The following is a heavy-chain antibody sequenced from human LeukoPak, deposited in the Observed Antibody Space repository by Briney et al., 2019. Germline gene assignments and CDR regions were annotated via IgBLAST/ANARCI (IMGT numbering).Heavy chain of an antibody. V-gene: IGHV4-61*08. Sequence: SQTLSLTCTVSGGSISSGGYYWSWIRQPPGKGLECFGYIYYTGSTNYNPSLKSRVTMSVDTSKNQLSLKLSSVTAADTAVYYCARASSSGSYFNFDYWGQGILVTVSS. D-gene: IGHD1-26*01. CDR2: IYYTGST. CDR3: ARASSSGSYFNFDY. CDR1: GGSISSGGYY. J-gene: IGHJ4*02.